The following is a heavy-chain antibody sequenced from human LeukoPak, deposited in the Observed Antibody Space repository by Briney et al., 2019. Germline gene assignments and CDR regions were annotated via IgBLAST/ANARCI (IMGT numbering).Heavy chain of an antibody. J-gene: IGHJ4*02. CDR1: GYSISSGYY. Sequence: SETLSLTCTVSGYSISSGYYWGWIRQPPGKGLEWIGSIYHSGSTYYNPSLKSRVTISVDTSKNQFSLKLSSVTAADTAVYYCAGSEEGQQLVDWGQGTLVTVSS. CDR3: AGSEEGQQLVD. D-gene: IGHD6-13*01. V-gene: IGHV4-38-2*02. CDR2: IYHSGST.